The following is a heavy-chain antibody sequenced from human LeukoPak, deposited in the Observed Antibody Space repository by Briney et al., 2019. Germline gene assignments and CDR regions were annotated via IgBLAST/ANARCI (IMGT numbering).Heavy chain of an antibody. CDR1: GGIFGSYA. D-gene: IGHD3-16*02. CDR3: AKGSRLREAGSYRF. V-gene: IGHV1-69*06. Sequence: SVKVSCKVSGGIFGSYAINWVRQAPGQGLEWLGRTIPIFDTPNYAQTFQGRVTISADKSTRTVYMELTSLRSEDTALYYCAKGSRLREAGSYRFWGQGTLVTVSS. CDR2: TIPIFDTP. J-gene: IGHJ4*02.